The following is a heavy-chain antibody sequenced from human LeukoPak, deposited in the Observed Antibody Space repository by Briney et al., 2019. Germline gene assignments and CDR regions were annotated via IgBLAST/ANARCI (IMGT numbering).Heavy chain of an antibody. V-gene: IGHV4-59*01. D-gene: IGHD3-16*01. CDR3: ARSGGSYYYYYMDV. Sequence: SETLSLTCTVPGGSISSYYWSWIRQPPGKGLGWIGYIYYSGSTNYNPSLKSRVTISVDTSKNQFSLKLSSVTAADTAVYYCARSGGSYYYYYMDVWGKGTTVTISS. CDR2: IYYSGST. CDR1: GGSISSYY. J-gene: IGHJ6*03.